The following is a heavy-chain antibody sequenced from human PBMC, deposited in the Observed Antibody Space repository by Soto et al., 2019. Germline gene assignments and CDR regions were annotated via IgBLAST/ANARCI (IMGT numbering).Heavy chain of an antibody. CDR1: GGSISHGGYY. V-gene: IGHV4-31*03. Sequence: SETLSLTCTVSGGSISHGGYYWSWIRQHPGKGLEWIGYISYTGTTYYNPSLKSRVTISVDTSKNQFSLKLSSVTAADTAVYYCARAGRGYCSGGSCYSGLHGMDVWGQGTTVTVSS. CDR2: ISYTGTT. CDR3: ARAGRGYCSGGSCYSGLHGMDV. D-gene: IGHD2-15*01. J-gene: IGHJ6*02.